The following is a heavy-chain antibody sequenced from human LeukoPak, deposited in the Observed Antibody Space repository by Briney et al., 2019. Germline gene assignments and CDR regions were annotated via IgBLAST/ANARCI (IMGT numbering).Heavy chain of an antibody. CDR3: ARQRLGASDY. D-gene: IGHD1-26*01. V-gene: IGHV3-74*01. CDR1: GFTFSNHW. CDR2: INSDGSII. Sequence: GGSLRLSCAASGFTFSNHWMHWVRQAAGKGLVWVSRINSDGSIINYADSVKGRFTISRDNAKNTLYLQMSSLRAEDTAVYYCARQRLGASDYWGQGTLVTVSS. J-gene: IGHJ4*02.